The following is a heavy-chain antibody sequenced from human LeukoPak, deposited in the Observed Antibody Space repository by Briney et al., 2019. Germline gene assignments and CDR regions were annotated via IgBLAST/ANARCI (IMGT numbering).Heavy chain of an antibody. D-gene: IGHD3-3*01. CDR1: GFTFTSSA. Sequence: SVKVSCKASGFTFTSSAMTWVRQARGQRLEWIGWIVVGSGNTNYAQKFQERVTITRDMSTSTAYMELSSLRSEDTAVYYCAADREWGEPPPWGQGTLVTVSS. V-gene: IGHV1-58*02. J-gene: IGHJ5*02. CDR2: IVVGSGNT. CDR3: AADREWGEPPP.